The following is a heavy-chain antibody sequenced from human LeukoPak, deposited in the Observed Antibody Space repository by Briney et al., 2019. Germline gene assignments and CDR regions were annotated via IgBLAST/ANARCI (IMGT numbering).Heavy chain of an antibody. CDR2: INHSGST. J-gene: IGHJ5*02. D-gene: IGHD3-3*01. V-gene: IGHV4-34*01. Sequence: SETLSLTCTVSGGSISGYYWSWIRQPPGKGLEWIGEINHSGSTNYNPSLKSRVTISVDTSKNQFSLKLSSVTAADTAVYYCARRITIFGVVIIGMMNWFDPWGQGTLVTVSS. CDR3: ARRITIFGVVIIGMMNWFDP. CDR1: GGSISGYY.